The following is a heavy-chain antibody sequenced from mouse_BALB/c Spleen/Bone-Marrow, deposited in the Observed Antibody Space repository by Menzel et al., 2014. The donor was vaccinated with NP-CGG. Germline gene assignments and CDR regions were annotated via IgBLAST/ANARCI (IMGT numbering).Heavy chain of an antibody. V-gene: IGHV14-3*02. CDR3: ADLGDY. CDR1: GFNIKDTY. CDR2: IDPANGNT. D-gene: IGHD4-1*01. Sequence: VQLKQSGAELVKPGASVKLSCTASGFNIKDTYMHWVKQRPEQGLEWIGRIDPANGNTKYDPKFQGKATVTADTSANTGYLQLSSLTSEDTAVYYCADLGDYWGQGTTLTVSS. J-gene: IGHJ2*01.